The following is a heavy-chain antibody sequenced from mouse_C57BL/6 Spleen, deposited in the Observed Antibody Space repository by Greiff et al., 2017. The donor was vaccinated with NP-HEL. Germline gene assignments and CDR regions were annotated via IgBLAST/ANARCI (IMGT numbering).Heavy chain of an antibody. CDR1: GFTFSDYG. D-gene: IGHD1-1*01. V-gene: IGHV5-17*01. CDR3: ARPGYYGIYYFDY. Sequence: EVKLMESGGGLVKPGGSLKLSCAASGFTFSDYGMHWVRPAPEKGLEWVAYISSGSSTIYYADTVKGRFTISRDNAKDTLFLQMTSLRSEDTAMYYCARPGYYGIYYFDYWGQGTTLTVSS. J-gene: IGHJ2*01. CDR2: ISSGSSTI.